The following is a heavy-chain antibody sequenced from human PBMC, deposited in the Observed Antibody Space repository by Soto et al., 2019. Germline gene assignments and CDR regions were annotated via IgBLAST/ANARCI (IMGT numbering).Heavy chain of an antibody. CDR1: GYSFTSYW. CDR3: ARQVAAAGTAEPHFDY. V-gene: IGHV5-51*01. CDR2: IYPGDSDT. D-gene: IGHD6-13*01. J-gene: IGHJ4*02. Sequence: PGESLKISCKGSGYSFTSYWIGWVRQMPGKGLEWMGIIYPGDSDTRYSPSFQGQVTISVDKSISTAYLQWSSLKASDTAMYYCARQVAAAGTAEPHFDYWGQGTLVTVSS.